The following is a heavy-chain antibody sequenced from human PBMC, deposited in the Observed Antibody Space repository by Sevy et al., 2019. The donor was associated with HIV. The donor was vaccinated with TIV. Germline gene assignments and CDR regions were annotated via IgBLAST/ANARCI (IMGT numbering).Heavy chain of an antibody. Sequence: GSLRLSCAASGFTFSSYSMNWVRQAPGKGLEWVSSISGSSNYIYYADSMKGRFTISRDNAKNSLYLQMNSLGAEDTAVYYCARRDCTITSCHRGDAFDIWGQGTMVTVSS. CDR2: ISGSSNYI. D-gene: IGHD2-2*01. CDR3: ARRDCTITSCHRGDAFDI. J-gene: IGHJ3*02. V-gene: IGHV3-21*01. CDR1: GFTFSSYS.